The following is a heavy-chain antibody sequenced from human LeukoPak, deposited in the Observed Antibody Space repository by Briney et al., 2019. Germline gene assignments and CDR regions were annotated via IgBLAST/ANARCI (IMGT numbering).Heavy chain of an antibody. J-gene: IGHJ3*02. D-gene: IGHD2-8*01. CDR3: AREGPERVMVAFDI. Sequence: SVKVSCKASGYTFTGYYMHWVRQAPGQGLEWMGGIIPIFGTANYAQKFQGRVTITADESTSTAYMELSSLRSEDTAVYYCAREGPERVMVAFDIWGQGTMVTVSS. V-gene: IGHV1-69*13. CDR2: IIPIFGTA. CDR1: GYTFTGYY.